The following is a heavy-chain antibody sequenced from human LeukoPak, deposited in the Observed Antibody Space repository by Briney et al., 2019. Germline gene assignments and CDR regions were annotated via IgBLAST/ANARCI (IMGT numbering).Heavy chain of an antibody. Sequence: ASVKVSCKASGYTFTSYGISWVRQAPGQGLEWMGWISAYNGNTSYAQKLQGRVTMTTDTSTSTAYMELRSLRSDDTAVYYCARPFLDYGDYGQYYYYYYGMDVWGQGTLVTVSS. V-gene: IGHV1-18*01. CDR1: GYTFTSYG. CDR2: ISAYNGNT. CDR3: ARPFLDYGDYGQYYYYYYGMDV. J-gene: IGHJ6*02. D-gene: IGHD4-17*01.